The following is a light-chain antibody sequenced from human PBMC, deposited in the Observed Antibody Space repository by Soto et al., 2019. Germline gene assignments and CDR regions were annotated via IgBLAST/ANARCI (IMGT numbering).Light chain of an antibody. V-gene: IGKV1-39*01. CDR1: QSISSY. Sequence: DIQMTQSPSSLSASVGDRVTITCRASQSISSYLNWYQQKPGKAPKLLIYAASSLQSGVPSRFSGSGSGKDLTLTISSLKNEDFATYYCQQRGALGPGTKVDIK. CDR3: QQRGA. J-gene: IGKJ3*01. CDR2: AAS.